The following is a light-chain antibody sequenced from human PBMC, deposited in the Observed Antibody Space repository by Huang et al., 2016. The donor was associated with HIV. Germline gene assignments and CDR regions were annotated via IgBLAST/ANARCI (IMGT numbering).Light chain of an antibody. Sequence: DIVMTQSPVSLPVTPGEPTLISCMANQSLLHHNGQHYLEWYFQKPGQSPQLVIYLRSNRASEVPDRIGAGGLGTDFTLISTRVEAADVGIYYCMQSLQTQYTFGPGTRVDL. CDR2: LRS. J-gene: IGKJ3*01. CDR3: MQSLQTQYT. CDR1: QSLLHHNGQHY. V-gene: IGKV2-28*01.